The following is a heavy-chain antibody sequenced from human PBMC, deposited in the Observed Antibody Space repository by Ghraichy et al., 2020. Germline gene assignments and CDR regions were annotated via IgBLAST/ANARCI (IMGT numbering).Heavy chain of an antibody. D-gene: IGHD5-18*01. CDR3: AKDPGYGEFDY. Sequence: GGSPRLSCAASGFTFSSYGMHWVRQAPGKGLEWVAVISYDGSNKYYADSVKGRFTISRDNSKNTLYLQMNSLRAEDTAVYYCAKDPGYGEFDYWGQGTLVTVSS. CDR2: ISYDGSNK. CDR1: GFTFSSYG. V-gene: IGHV3-30*18. J-gene: IGHJ4*02.